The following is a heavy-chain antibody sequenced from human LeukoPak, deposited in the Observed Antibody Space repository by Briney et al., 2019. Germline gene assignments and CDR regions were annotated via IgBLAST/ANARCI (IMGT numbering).Heavy chain of an antibody. CDR1: GGSISSSSYY. J-gene: IGHJ4*02. Sequence: SETLSLTCTVSGGSISSSSYYWGWIRQPPGKGLEWIGSIYYSGSTYYNPSLKSRVTISVDTSKNQFSLKLSPVTAADTAVYYCASGGWHPLRDYWGQGTLVSLSS. CDR2: IYYSGST. D-gene: IGHD6-19*01. CDR3: ASGGWHPLRDY. V-gene: IGHV4-39*01.